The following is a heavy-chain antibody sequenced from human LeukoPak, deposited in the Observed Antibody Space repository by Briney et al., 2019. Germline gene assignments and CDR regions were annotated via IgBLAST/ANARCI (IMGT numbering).Heavy chain of an antibody. CDR1: GFTFSSYS. CDR2: ISGSGGNT. V-gene: IGHV3-23*01. J-gene: IGHJ4*02. D-gene: IGHD3-22*01. CDR3: ARDSAPQDYYDSSGYYKEIDY. Sequence: PGGSLRLSCAASGFTFSSYSMNWVRQAPGKGLEWVSGISGSGGNTQYADSVKGRFAISRDNSKNTLYLQMNSLRAEDTAVYYCARDSAPQDYYDSSGYYKEIDYWGQGTLVTVSS.